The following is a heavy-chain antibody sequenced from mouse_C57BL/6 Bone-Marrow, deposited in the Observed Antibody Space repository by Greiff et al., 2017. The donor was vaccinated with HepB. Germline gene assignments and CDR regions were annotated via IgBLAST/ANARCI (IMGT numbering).Heavy chain of an antibody. CDR1: GYTFTDYN. Sequence: VQLQQSGPELVKPGASVKIPCKASGYTFTDYNMDWVKQSHGKSLEWIGDINPNNGGTIYNQKFKGKATLTVDKSSSTAYMELRSLTSEDTAVYYCARRHITTVVAEYYFDYWGQAPLSQSPQ. J-gene: IGHJ2*01. CDR3: ARRHITTVVAEYYFDY. CDR2: INPNNGGT. D-gene: IGHD1-1*01. V-gene: IGHV1-18*01.